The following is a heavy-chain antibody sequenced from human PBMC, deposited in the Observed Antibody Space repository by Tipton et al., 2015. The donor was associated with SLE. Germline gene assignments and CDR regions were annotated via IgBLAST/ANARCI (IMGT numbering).Heavy chain of an antibody. D-gene: IGHD5-12*01. J-gene: IGHJ4*02. CDR1: GGTFSSYA. Sequence: QLVQSGPEVKKPGSSVKVSCKASGGTFSSYAISWVRQAPGQGLEWMGRIIPILGIANYAQKFQGRVTITADKSTSTACMELSSLRSEDTAVYYCARNSNDGYDFDYWGQGTLVTVSS. V-gene: IGHV1-69*09. CDR2: IIPILGIA. CDR3: ARNSNDGYDFDY.